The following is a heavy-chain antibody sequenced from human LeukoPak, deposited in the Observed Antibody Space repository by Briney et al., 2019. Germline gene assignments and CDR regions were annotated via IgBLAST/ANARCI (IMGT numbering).Heavy chain of an antibody. J-gene: IGHJ5*02. CDR1: GGTFYNDA. CDR3: ARWVGAGYCSGGRCDNWFDP. V-gene: IGHV1-69*05. Sequence: SVKVSCKASGGTFYNDAVTWVRQAPGQGLEWIGGLIPIFGAANYAQKFQDRVTITTDESTSTAYLELSSLRYEDTAVYYCARWVGAGYCSGGRCDNWFDPWGQGTLVTVSS. D-gene: IGHD2-15*01. CDR2: LIPIFGAA.